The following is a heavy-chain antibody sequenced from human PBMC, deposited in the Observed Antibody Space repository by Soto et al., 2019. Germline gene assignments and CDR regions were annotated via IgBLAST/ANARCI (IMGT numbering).Heavy chain of an antibody. CDR1: GGTFSSYA. CDR3: ATRRAGLPVDAFDI. Sequence: QVQLVQSGAEVKKPGSSVKVSCKASGGTFSSYAISWVRQAPGQGLEWMGGIIPIFGTANYAQKFQGRVTITADESTSPAHVALRSLRSEDKAVYSCATRRAGLPVDAFDIWGQGTMVTVSS. D-gene: IGHD6-19*01. V-gene: IGHV1-69*01. CDR2: IIPIFGTA. J-gene: IGHJ3*02.